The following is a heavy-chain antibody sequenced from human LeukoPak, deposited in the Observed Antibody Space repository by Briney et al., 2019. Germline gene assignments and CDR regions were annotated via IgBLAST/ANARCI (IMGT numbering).Heavy chain of an antibody. D-gene: IGHD5-12*01. CDR3: AKGKEDIVATFADY. V-gene: IGHV3-9*01. Sequence: TGGSLRLSCAASGFTFDDYAMHWVRQAPGKGLEWVSGISWNSGSIGYADSVKGRFTISRDNAKNSLYLQMNGLRAEDTALYYCAKGKEDIVATFADYWGQGTMVTVSS. CDR2: ISWNSGSI. J-gene: IGHJ4*02. CDR1: GFTFDDYA.